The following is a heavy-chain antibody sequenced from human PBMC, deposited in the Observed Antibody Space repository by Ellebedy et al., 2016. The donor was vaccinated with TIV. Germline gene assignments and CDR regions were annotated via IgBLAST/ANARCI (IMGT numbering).Heavy chain of an antibody. CDR2: IYHSGST. J-gene: IGHJ3*02. CDR1: GCSISSVYY. Sequence: SETLSLTCSVSGCSISSVYYWGWIRQPPGKGLEWIGSIYHSGSTFYNASLKSRLTISVDTSKNQLYLNLSSVTAADTAVYYCARQRAYNFRFKRVFDIWGQGTMVTVSS. CDR3: ARQRAYNFRFKRVFDI. V-gene: IGHV4-38-2*01. D-gene: IGHD2/OR15-2a*01.